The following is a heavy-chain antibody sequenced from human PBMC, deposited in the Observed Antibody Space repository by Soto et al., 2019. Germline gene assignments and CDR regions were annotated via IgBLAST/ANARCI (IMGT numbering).Heavy chain of an antibody. V-gene: IGHV3-9*01. J-gene: IGHJ4*02. CDR1: GFTFDDYA. D-gene: IGHD4-17*01. Sequence: EVQLVESGGGLVQPGRSLRLSCAASGFTFDDYAMHWVRQAPGKGLEWVSGISWNSGSIGYADSVKGRFTISRDNAKNSLYLQMNSLRAEDTALYYCAKASNTVTTPYFDYWGQGTLVTVSS. CDR3: AKASNTVTTPYFDY. CDR2: ISWNSGSI.